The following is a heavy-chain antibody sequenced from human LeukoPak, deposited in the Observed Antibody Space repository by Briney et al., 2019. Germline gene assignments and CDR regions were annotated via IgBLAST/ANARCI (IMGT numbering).Heavy chain of an antibody. Sequence: PSETLSLTCTVSNASISSNTYYRAWIRQPPGKGLEYIGSINYRGSTYYNPSLKSRVTLSVDTSKNQFSLKLNSVTAADTAVYYCARAIEVGAMTPFDYWGQGTLVIVSS. V-gene: IGHV4-39*07. CDR2: INYRGST. CDR3: ARAIEVGAMTPFDY. D-gene: IGHD1-26*01. J-gene: IGHJ4*02. CDR1: NASISSNTYY.